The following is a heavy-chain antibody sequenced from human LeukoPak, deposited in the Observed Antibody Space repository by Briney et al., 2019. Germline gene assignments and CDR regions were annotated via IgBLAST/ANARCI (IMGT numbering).Heavy chain of an antibody. CDR2: INPNSGGT. CDR3: ARVVAELWFFDY. Sequence: ASVKVSCKASGYTFTGYYMHWVRQAPGQGLEWMGWINPNSGGTNYAQKLQGRVTMTTDTSTRTAYMELRSLRSDDTAVYYCARVVAELWFFDYWGQGTLVTVSS. CDR1: GYTFTGYY. J-gene: IGHJ4*02. V-gene: IGHV1-2*02. D-gene: IGHD5-18*01.